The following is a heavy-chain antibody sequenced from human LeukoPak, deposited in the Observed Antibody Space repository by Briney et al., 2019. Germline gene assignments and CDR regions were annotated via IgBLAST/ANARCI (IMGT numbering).Heavy chain of an antibody. V-gene: IGHV4-34*01. J-gene: IGHJ6*03. Sequence: SETLSLTCAVYGGSFSGYYWSWIRQPPGKGLEWIGEINHSGSTNYNPSLKSRITISVDTSKNQFSLKLSSVTAADTAVYYCARGGGFYYMDVWDKGTTVTVSS. D-gene: IGHD3-16*01. CDR3: ARGGGFYYMDV. CDR1: GGSFSGYY. CDR2: INHSGST.